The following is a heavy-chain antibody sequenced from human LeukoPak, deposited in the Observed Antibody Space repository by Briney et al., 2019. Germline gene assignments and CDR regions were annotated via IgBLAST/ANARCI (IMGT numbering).Heavy chain of an antibody. CDR3: ARECSSTSCPRGGFDY. D-gene: IGHD2-2*01. CDR2: ISYDGSNK. Sequence: GRSLRLSCAASGFTFSSYAMHWVRQAPGKGLEWVAVISYDGSNKYYADSVKGRFTISRDNSKNTLYLQMNSLRAEDTAVYYCARECSSTSCPRGGFDYWGQGTLVTVSS. J-gene: IGHJ4*02. CDR1: GFTFSSYA. V-gene: IGHV3-30*04.